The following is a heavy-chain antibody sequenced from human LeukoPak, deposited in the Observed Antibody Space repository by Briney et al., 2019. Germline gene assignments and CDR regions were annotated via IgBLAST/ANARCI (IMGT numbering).Heavy chain of an antibody. CDR3: AGSDFGGDYYYYYMDV. CDR1: GGSISSYY. Sequence: PSETLSLTCTVSGGSISSYYWSWIRQPAGKGLGWIGRIYTSGSTNYNPSLKSRVTMSVDTSKNQFSLKLSSVTAADTAVYYCAGSDFGGDYYYYYMDVWGKGTTVTISS. D-gene: IGHD3-16*01. CDR2: IYTSGST. J-gene: IGHJ6*03. V-gene: IGHV4-4*07.